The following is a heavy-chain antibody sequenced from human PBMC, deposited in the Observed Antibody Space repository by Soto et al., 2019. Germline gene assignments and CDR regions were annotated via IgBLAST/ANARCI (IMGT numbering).Heavy chain of an antibody. CDR3: TRTAAFDI. J-gene: IGHJ3*02. V-gene: IGHV1-8*01. CDR2: MSPNSGST. CDR1: GYIFTNFD. Sequence: VASVKVSCKASGYIFTNFDINWVRQATGQGLEWMGWMSPNSGSTGYAQKFQGRVTMTRNTSISTVYMELSSLRSEDTAVYYCTRTAAFDIWGQGTMVTVSS.